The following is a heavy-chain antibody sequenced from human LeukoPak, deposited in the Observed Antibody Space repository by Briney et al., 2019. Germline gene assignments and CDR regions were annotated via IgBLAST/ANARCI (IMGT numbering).Heavy chain of an antibody. D-gene: IGHD6-19*01. CDR2: ISYDGSNK. CDR3: AKDAATSSGIDAFDI. J-gene: IGHJ3*02. V-gene: IGHV3-30*18. Sequence: PGGSLRLSCAASGFTFSSYGMHWVRQAPGKGLVWGAGISYDGSNKYYADSVKGRFTISRDNSKNTLYLQMNSLRAEDTAVYYCAKDAATSSGIDAFDIWGQGTMVTVSS. CDR1: GFTFSSYG.